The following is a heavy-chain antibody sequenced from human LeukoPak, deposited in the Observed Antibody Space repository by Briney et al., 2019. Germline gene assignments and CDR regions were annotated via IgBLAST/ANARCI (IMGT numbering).Heavy chain of an antibody. Sequence: GGSLRLSCAASGFTFSSYGMPWVRQAPGKGLEWVAVISYDGSNKYYADSVKGRFTISRDNSKNTLYLQMNSLRAEDTAVYYCAKVVGSSLLSYYFDYWGQGTLVTVSS. CDR2: ISYDGSNK. V-gene: IGHV3-30*18. CDR1: GFTFSSYG. J-gene: IGHJ4*02. D-gene: IGHD6-6*01. CDR3: AKVVGSSLLSYYFDY.